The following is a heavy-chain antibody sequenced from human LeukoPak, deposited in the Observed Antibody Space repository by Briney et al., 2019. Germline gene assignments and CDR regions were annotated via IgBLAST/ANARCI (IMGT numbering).Heavy chain of an antibody. D-gene: IGHD6-19*01. V-gene: IGHV3-23*01. CDR3: EKVPAVVPEDYFDY. CDR2: ISGGGGST. J-gene: IGHJ4*02. CDR1: AFTFSSHA. Sequence: GRSLTLAYAAAAFTFSSHAMSSVRQAPGKWLEWVSAISGGGGSTYYADWVRGRFTISRDNSKNTLYLQMSSLRAEATAVYYCEKVPAVVPEDYFDYWGQGTLVTVSS.